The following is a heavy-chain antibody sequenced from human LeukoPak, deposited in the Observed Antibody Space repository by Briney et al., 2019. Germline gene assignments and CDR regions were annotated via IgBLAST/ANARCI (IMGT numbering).Heavy chain of an antibody. Sequence: PGRSLRLSRAASGFTFSSYAMHWVRQAPGKGLEWVAVISYDGSNKYYADSVKGRFTISRDNSKNTLYLQMNSLRAEDTAVYYCANPPLPDFLWYVYWGQGTLVTVSS. V-gene: IGHV3-30-3*01. D-gene: IGHD2/OR15-2a*01. CDR2: ISYDGSNK. CDR3: ANPPLPDFLWYVY. J-gene: IGHJ4*02. CDR1: GFTFSSYA.